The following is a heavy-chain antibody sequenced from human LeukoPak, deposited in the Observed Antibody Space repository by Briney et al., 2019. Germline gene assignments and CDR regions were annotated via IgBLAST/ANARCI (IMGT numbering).Heavy chain of an antibody. V-gene: IGHV1-18*01. Sequence: ASVKVSCKASGYTFTSYGISWVRQAPGQGLEWMGWISAYNGNTNYAQKLQGRVTMTTDTSTSTAYMELRSLRSDDTAVYYCARDWGITIFGVVTLSWFDPWGQGTLVTVSS. CDR2: ISAYNGNT. D-gene: IGHD3-3*01. J-gene: IGHJ5*02. CDR3: ARDWGITIFGVVTLSWFDP. CDR1: GYTFTSYG.